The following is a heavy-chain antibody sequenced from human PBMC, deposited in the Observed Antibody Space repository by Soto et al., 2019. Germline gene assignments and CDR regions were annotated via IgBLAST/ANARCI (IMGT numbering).Heavy chain of an antibody. CDR1: GGAVSSYA. V-gene: IGHV1-69*13. CDR2: FIPICVSA. J-gene: IGHJ4*02. D-gene: IGHD3-10*01. Sequence: GASVKVSCKASGGAVSSYAITWVRQAPEKGLEWMGVFIPICVSAHYEPKFPARRTITADEPTSTAFRELSGLTSDDTAIYYCARDVSSDTTGFRGYDVWGQGSQVTVSS. CDR3: ARDVSSDTTGFRGYDV.